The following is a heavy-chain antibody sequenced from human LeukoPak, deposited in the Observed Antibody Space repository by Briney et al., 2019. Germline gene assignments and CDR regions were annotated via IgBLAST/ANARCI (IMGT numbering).Heavy chain of an antibody. CDR3: ARGRDYGDYFSLRYKKYWYFDL. Sequence: ASVKVSCKASGYTFTSYYMHWVRQAPGQGLEWMGIINPSGGSTSYAQKFQGRVTISVDTSKNQFSLKLSSVTAADTAVYYCARGRDYGDYFSLRYKKYWYFDLWGRGTLVTVSS. CDR1: GYTFTSYY. CDR2: INPSGGST. J-gene: IGHJ2*01. D-gene: IGHD4-17*01. V-gene: IGHV1-46*01.